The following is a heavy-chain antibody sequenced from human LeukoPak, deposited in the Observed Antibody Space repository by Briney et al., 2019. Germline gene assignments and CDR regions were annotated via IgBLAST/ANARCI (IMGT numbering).Heavy chain of an antibody. J-gene: IGHJ6*02. V-gene: IGHV3-23*01. Sequence: GGSLRLSCAASGFTFSSYAMSWVRQAPGKGLEWVSAISGSGGSTYYADSVKGRFTISRDNSKNTLYLQMNSLRAEDTAVYYCAKDSSIYYYYYYYGMDVWGQGTTVTVSS. D-gene: IGHD1-26*01. CDR1: GFTFSSYA. CDR2: ISGSGGST. CDR3: AKDSSIYYYYYYYGMDV.